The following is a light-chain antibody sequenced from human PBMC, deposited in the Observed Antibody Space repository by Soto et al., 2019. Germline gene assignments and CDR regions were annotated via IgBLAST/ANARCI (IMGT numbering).Light chain of an antibody. V-gene: IGKV1-39*01. Sequence: DIQMTQSPSSLSASVGHRVTLTCRASQSISTYLNWYQQKPGKAPDLLIYTASSLESGVPSRFSGSGSGTDFTLTISSLQPEDFATYFCQQSYSRPRTFGQGTKVDIK. CDR3: QQSYSRPRT. CDR1: QSISTY. CDR2: TAS. J-gene: IGKJ1*01.